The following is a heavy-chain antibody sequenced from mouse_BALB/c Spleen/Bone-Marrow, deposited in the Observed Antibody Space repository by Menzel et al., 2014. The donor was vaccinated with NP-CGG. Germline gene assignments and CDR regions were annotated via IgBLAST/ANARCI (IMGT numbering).Heavy chain of an antibody. D-gene: IGHD2-1*01. J-gene: IGHJ1*01. Sequence: QVQLQQSGSVLVRPGASVKLSCKASGYTFTSSWMHWAKQRPGQGLEWIGEIHPNSGNTNYNEKFKGKATLTVDTSSSTAYVDLSSLTSEDSAVYYCAREKIYGNYLWYFDVWGAGTTDTVSS. CDR1: GYTFTSSW. CDR3: AREKIYGNYLWYFDV. V-gene: IGHV1S130*01. CDR2: IHPNSGNT.